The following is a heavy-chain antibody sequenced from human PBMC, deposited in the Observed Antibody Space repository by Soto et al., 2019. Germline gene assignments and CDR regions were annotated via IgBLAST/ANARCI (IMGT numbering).Heavy chain of an antibody. CDR1: GGSISSSSYY. CDR2: IYYSGST. D-gene: IGHD1-26*01. V-gene: IGHV4-39*01. CDR3: ARHVQIVGAIDY. J-gene: IGHJ4*02. Sequence: PSETLSLTCTVSGGSISSSSYYWGWIRQPPGKGLEWIGSIYYSGSTYYNPSLKSRVTISVDTSKNQFSLKLSSVTAADTAVYYCARHVQIVGAIDYWGQGTLVTVSS.